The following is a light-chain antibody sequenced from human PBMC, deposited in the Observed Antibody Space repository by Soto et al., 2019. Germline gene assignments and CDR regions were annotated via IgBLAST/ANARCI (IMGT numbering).Light chain of an antibody. J-gene: IGKJ3*01. V-gene: IGKV1D-12*01. CDR1: ESVGSW. Sequence: DIQMTQTPSSLSASVGDRITITCRANESVGSWLAWYQQKPGKAPKLLIYAASTLPSGVPSRFSGSRSGTVFSLTVSSLQPEDFATYYCQQYNNRPPTFGPGTKVDI. CDR3: QQYNNRPPT. CDR2: AAS.